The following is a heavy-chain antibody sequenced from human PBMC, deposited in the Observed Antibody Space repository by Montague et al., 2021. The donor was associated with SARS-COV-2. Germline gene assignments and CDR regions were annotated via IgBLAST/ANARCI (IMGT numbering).Heavy chain of an antibody. CDR1: GYTFTGHY. J-gene: IGHJ5*02. CDR3: ARGSSVEERYFDWLSTEDRKWFAP. D-gene: IGHD3-9*01. V-gene: IGHV1-2*02. CDR2: INPNSGGT. Sequence: SVKVSCKASGYTFTGHYIHWVRQAPGQGLEWMGWINPNSGGTKYAQKFQGRVTMTRDTSISTAYMELSRLRSADTAMYYCARGSSVEERYFDWLSTEDRKWFAPWGQGTVVTVSS.